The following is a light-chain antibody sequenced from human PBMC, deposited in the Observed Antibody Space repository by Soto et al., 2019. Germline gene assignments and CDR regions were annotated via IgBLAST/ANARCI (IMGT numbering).Light chain of an antibody. Sequence: QSALTQPASVSGSPGQSITISCTGTSSDVGGYNFVSWYQLHPGKAPKVMIYDVTNRPSGVSNRFSGSKSGDTASLTISGLQAEDEADYYCSSYTRSSTLVVFGGGTKLTVL. CDR3: SSYTRSSTLVV. CDR2: DVT. CDR1: SSDVGGYNF. V-gene: IGLV2-14*03. J-gene: IGLJ2*01.